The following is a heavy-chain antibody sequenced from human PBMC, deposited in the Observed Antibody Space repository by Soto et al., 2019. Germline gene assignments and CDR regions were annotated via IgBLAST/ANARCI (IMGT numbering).Heavy chain of an antibody. J-gene: IGHJ6*02. V-gene: IGHV3-30*18. CDR2: ISYDGSNR. Sequence: RRSGAAGGCSFSSYGMHWFHQAPGKGLEWVALISYDGSNRNSADSVKGRFTISRDNSKNTLYLQMNSLRVEDTAVYYCAKHELPHPSLYPMDVWGQGTTVTVSS. D-gene: IGHD3-16*02. CDR3: AKHELPHPSLYPMDV. CDR1: GCSFSSYG.